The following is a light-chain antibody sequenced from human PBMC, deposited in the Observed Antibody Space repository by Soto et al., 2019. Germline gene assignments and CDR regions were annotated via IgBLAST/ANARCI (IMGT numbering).Light chain of an antibody. CDR2: DAS. J-gene: IGKJ4*01. CDR3: QQYDNPPLT. Sequence: DIQMTQSPSSLSASVGDRVTITCQASQDISNYLNWYQQKPGKAPKVLLYDASELETGVPSRFSGSGSGTDFTFTISSLQPEDIGTYYCQQYDNPPLTFGGGTTVEIK. CDR1: QDISNY. V-gene: IGKV1-33*01.